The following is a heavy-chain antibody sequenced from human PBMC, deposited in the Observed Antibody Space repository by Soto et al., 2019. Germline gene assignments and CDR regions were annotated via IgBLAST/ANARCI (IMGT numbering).Heavy chain of an antibody. Sequence: SETRSRTWTVSGGSVTSGIYYWIWIRQPPGKGLEWIGYIYYSGSTNYNPSLKSRVTISVDTSKNQFSLKLSSVTAADTAVYYCARDLRLEYSSQEDWFDPWGQGTLVTVS. CDR2: IYYSGST. CDR3: ARDLRLEYSSQEDWFDP. D-gene: IGHD6-6*01. CDR1: GGSVTSGIYY. V-gene: IGHV4-61*01. J-gene: IGHJ5*02.